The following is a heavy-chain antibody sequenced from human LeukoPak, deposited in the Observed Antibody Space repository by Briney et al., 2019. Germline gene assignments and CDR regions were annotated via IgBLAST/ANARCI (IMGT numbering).Heavy chain of an antibody. CDR2: IIPIFGTS. CDR1: GGTFSTYA. V-gene: IGHV1-69*13. CDR3: ARYYSGWYYFDY. J-gene: IGHJ4*02. D-gene: IGHD6-19*01. Sequence: SVKVSCKASGGTFSTYAISWVRHAPGQGLEWMGGIIPIFGTSNYAQKFQGRVTITADESTSTAYMELSSLRSEDTAVYYCARYYSGWYYFDYWGQGTLVTVSS.